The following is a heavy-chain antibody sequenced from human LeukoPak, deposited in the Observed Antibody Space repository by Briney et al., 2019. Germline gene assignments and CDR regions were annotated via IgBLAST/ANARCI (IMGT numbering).Heavy chain of an antibody. D-gene: IGHD5-18*01. V-gene: IGHV1-18*01. CDR1: VYTFTNYG. CDR2: ISGYSGNT. J-gene: IGHJ4*02. Sequence: ASVKVSCKPSVYTFTNYGISWGRKAPGQGLGWMGWISGYSGNTDYAQKLQGRVTVTTDTSTSTAYMELRSLRSDDTAVYYCARVGIQLWLLDYWGQGTLVTVSS. CDR3: ARVGIQLWLLDY.